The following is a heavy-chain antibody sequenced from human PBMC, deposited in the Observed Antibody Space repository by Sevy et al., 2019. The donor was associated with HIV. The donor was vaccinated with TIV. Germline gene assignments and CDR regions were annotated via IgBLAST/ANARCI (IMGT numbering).Heavy chain of an antibody. D-gene: IGHD4-17*01. CDR2: IGGSDDRT. V-gene: IGHV3-23*01. CDR3: AKDYGDFKNWFDS. Sequence: GGSLRISCAASGFSFSSYTMAWVRQAPGKGLEWVSSIGGSDDRTFYAGPVKGRFTISRDNSKNALHLQMNSLRAEDTAVYYCAKDYGDFKNWFDSWGQGTLVTVSS. J-gene: IGHJ5*01. CDR1: GFSFSSYT.